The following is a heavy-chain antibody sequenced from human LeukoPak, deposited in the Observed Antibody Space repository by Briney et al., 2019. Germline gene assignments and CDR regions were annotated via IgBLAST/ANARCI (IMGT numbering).Heavy chain of an antibody. J-gene: IGHJ4*02. CDR2: IKLDVSET. V-gene: IGHV3-7*03. Sequence: GGSLRLSCAASGFTFSNYWMTWVRQAPGKGLEWVANIKLDVSETYYVESVKGRFTISRDNSKNTLYLQMNSLRAEDTAVYYCARAHYYDSSVDYWGQGTLVTVSS. CDR3: ARAHYYDSSVDY. CDR1: GFTFSNYW. D-gene: IGHD3-22*01.